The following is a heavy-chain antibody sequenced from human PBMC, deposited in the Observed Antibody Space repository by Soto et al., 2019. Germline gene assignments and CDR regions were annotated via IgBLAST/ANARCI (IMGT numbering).Heavy chain of an antibody. CDR3: ARVRGKWFLSYFDY. D-gene: IGHD3-22*01. V-gene: IGHV4-31*03. J-gene: IGHJ4*02. Sequence: PSETLSLTCTVSGGSISSGGYYWSWIRQHPGKGLEWIGYIYYSGSTYYNPSLKSRVTISVDTSKNQFSLKLSSVTAADTAVYYCARVRGKWFLSYFDYWGQGTLVTVSS. CDR2: IYYSGST. CDR1: GGSISSGGYY.